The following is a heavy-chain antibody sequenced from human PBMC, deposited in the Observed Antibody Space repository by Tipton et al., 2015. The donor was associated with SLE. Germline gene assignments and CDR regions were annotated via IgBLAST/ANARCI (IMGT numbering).Heavy chain of an antibody. Sequence: TLSLTCVVSGASISTEGYSWSWIRQPPGKGLEWIGYVSYGGGTNYNPSLKGLVTISVDTAKNQFSLKLTSVTAADTAVYYCARGMVTWRGAILGVDVWGQGTTVNVSS. CDR2: VSYGGGT. CDR1: GASISTEGYS. CDR3: ARGMVTWRGAILGVDV. D-gene: IGHD2-21*02. J-gene: IGHJ6*02. V-gene: IGHV4-30-4*07.